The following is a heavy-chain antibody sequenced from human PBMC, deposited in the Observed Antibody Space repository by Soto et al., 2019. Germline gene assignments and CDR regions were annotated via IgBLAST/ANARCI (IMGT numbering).Heavy chain of an antibody. Sequence: ASVKVSCKASGYTFTSYGISWVRQAPGQGLEWMGWISAYNGNTNYAQKLQGRVTMTTDTSTSTAYMELRSLRSDDTAVYYCARDRVCSGGSCYSGVFDYWGQGTLVTVSS. D-gene: IGHD2-15*01. CDR2: ISAYNGNT. V-gene: IGHV1-18*01. CDR1: GYTFTSYG. CDR3: ARDRVCSGGSCYSGVFDY. J-gene: IGHJ4*02.